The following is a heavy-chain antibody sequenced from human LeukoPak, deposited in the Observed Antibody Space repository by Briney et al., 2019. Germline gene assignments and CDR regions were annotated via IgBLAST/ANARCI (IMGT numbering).Heavy chain of an antibody. CDR3: AKRGVVIRVILVGFHKEAYYFDS. D-gene: IGHD3-22*01. J-gene: IGHJ4*02. Sequence: GGSLRLSCRVSGITLSNYGMSWVRQAPGKGLEWVAGISGSGGSTNYADSVKGRFTISRDNPKNTLYLQMTSLRAEDTAVYFCAKRGVVIRVILVGFHKEAYYFDSWGQGALVTVSS. CDR1: GITLSNYG. V-gene: IGHV3-23*01. CDR2: ISGSGGST.